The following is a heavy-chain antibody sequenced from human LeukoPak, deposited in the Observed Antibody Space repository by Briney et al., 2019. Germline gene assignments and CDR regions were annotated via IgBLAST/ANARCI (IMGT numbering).Heavy chain of an antibody. D-gene: IGHD6-6*01. J-gene: IGHJ3*02. CDR2: IYYSGST. CDR1: GGSISSYY. V-gene: IGHV4-59*01. Sequence: TSETLSLTCTVSGGSISSYYWSWIRQPPGKGLEWIGYIYYSGSTNYNPSLKSRVTISVDTSKNHFSLKLSSVTATDTAVYYCAREYSSSSGKTFDIWGQGTMVTVSS. CDR3: AREYSSSSGKTFDI.